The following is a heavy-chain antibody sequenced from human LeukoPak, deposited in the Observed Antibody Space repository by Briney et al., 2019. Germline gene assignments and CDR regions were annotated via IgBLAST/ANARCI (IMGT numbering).Heavy chain of an antibody. CDR3: ARDADTSGHYSFFDY. Sequence: RLXXXXSGFTFSSYAXNWVRQAPGKXREWVSGISGSGGTTYYADSVKGRFTISRDNSKNTLYLQMNSLRAEDTAVYYCARDADTSGHYSFFDYWGQGTLVTVSS. V-gene: IGHV3-23*01. J-gene: IGHJ4*02. D-gene: IGHD3-22*01. CDR1: GFTFSSYA. CDR2: ISGSGGTT.